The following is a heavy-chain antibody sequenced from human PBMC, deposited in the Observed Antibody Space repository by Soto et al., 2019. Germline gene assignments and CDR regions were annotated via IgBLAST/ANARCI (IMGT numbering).Heavy chain of an antibody. CDR1: VGTFSSYA. CDR2: IIPIFGTA. J-gene: IGHJ4*02. V-gene: IGHV1-69*01. Sequence: QVQLVQSGAEVKKPGSSVKVSCKASVGTFSSYAISWVRQAPGQGLEWMGGIIPIFGTANYAQKFQGRVTITADESTSTAYMELSSLRSEDTAVYYCARDNLHYNGSGRYYNAAGYWGPGTLVTVSS. CDR3: ARDNLHYNGSGRYYNAAGY. D-gene: IGHD3-10*01.